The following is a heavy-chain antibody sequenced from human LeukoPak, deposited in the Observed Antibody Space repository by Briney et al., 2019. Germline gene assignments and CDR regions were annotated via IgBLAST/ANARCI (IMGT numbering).Heavy chain of an antibody. Sequence: GGSLRLSCAASGFSFSYYWMHWVRQAPGKGPVWVSRIDSDGGSTTYADSVKGRFTISRENAKNTLYLQMNSLRAEDTAVYYCVRSYYYDSSGYYWGAFDVWGQGTMVAVSS. CDR2: IDSDGGST. J-gene: IGHJ3*01. CDR3: VRSYYYDSSGYYWGAFDV. D-gene: IGHD3-22*01. CDR1: GFSFSYYW. V-gene: IGHV3-74*01.